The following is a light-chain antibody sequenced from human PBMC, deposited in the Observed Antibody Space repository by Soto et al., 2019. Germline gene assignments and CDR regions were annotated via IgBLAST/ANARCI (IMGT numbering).Light chain of an antibody. CDR3: EYYGTSIT. V-gene: IGKV3-20*01. CDR1: QSIDKNH. J-gene: IGKJ4*01. CDR2: GTS. Sequence: IVLTQSPGTLSLSPGERVTLSCRASQSIDKNHLAWYQQKPGQAPRLLIHGTSNRATGIPDRFSGSGSGTDFTLTFSRLEPEDFAVYYCEYYGTSITFGGGTKLDIK.